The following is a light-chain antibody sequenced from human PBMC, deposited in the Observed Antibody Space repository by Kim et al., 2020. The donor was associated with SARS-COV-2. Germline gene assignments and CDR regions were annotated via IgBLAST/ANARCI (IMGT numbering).Light chain of an antibody. V-gene: IGLV2-8*01. CDR2: EVT. CDR1: SSDVGDYNY. J-gene: IGLJ3*02. Sequence: QSALTQPPSASGSPGQSVTISCTGTSSDVGDYNYVSWYQQHPGRAPKLIIYEVTKRPSGVPDRFSGSKSGNTASLTVSGLQADDDTDYFCSSYAGSNSWVFGGGTKVTVL. CDR3: SSYAGSNSWV.